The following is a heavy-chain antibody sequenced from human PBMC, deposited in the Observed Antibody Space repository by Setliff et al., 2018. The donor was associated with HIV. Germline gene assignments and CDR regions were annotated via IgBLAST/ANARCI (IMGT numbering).Heavy chain of an antibody. D-gene: IGHD3-16*02. CDR1: GGSISSYY. CDR3: ARHQVIPTVIGAFDI. CDR2: IYTSGDT. J-gene: IGHJ3*02. V-gene: IGHV4-59*08. Sequence: PSETLSLTCTVSGGSISSYYWSWIRQPPGKGLEWIGYIYTSGDTNYNPSLKSRVTISADMSKNHFSLKLSSVTAADTAVYYCARHQVIPTVIGAFDIWGQGTVVTVSS.